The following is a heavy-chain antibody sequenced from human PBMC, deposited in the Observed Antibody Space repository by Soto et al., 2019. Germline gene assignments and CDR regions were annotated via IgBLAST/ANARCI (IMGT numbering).Heavy chain of an antibody. CDR1: GGTFSSYA. Sequence: GASVKVSCKASGGTFSSYAISWVRQAPGQGLEWMGGIIPIFGTANYAQKFQGRVTITADKSTSTAYMELSSLRSEDTAVYYCARDVTGPGGVSEFDPWGQGTLVTVSS. V-gene: IGHV1-69*06. J-gene: IGHJ5*02. CDR3: ARDVTGPGGVSEFDP. D-gene: IGHD2-21*02. CDR2: IIPIFGTA.